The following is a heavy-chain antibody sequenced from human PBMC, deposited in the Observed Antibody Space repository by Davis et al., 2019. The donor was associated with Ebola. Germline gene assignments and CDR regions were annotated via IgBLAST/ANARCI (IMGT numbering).Heavy chain of an antibody. J-gene: IGHJ4*02. CDR3: ATDGELPSAIRVGFLGY. Sequence: GGSLRLSCAASGFTFSSYSMHWVRQAPGKGLEWVAVVSYDGSNKYYTDSVRGRFTFSRDNSQNTLYLQMNSLRVEDTAVYYCATDGELPSAIRVGFLGYWGQGTLVTVSS. D-gene: IGHD2-2*02. CDR1: GFTFSSYS. CDR2: VSYDGSNK. V-gene: IGHV3-30*03.